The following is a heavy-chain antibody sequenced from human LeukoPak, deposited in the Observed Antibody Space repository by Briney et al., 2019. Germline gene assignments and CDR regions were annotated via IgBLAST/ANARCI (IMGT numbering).Heavy chain of an antibody. V-gene: IGHV1-18*01. CDR2: ISAYNGNT. J-gene: IGHJ4*02. D-gene: IGHD3-16*02. Sequence: ASVKVSCKASGYTFTSYGISWVRQAPGQGLEWMGWISAYNGNTNYAQKLQGRVTMTTDTSTSTAYMELRSLRSDDTAVYYCARVMITFGGVIVIGAYFDYWGQGTLVTVSS. CDR3: ARVMITFGGVIVIGAYFDY. CDR1: GYTFTSYG.